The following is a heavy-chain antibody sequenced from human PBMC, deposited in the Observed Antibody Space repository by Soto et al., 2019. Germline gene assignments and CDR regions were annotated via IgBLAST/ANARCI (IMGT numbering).Heavy chain of an antibody. V-gene: IGHV4-59*01. J-gene: IGHJ4*02. D-gene: IGHD6-13*01. CDR2: IYYSGST. CDR1: GGSISSYY. CDR3: GRDWAAAGPFDY. Sequence: PSETLSLTCTVSGGSISSYYWSWIRQPPGKGLEWIGYIYYSGSTNYNPSLQGRVTMTTDTSTSTAYMELRSLRSDDTAVYYCGRDWAAAGPFDYWGQGTLVTVSS.